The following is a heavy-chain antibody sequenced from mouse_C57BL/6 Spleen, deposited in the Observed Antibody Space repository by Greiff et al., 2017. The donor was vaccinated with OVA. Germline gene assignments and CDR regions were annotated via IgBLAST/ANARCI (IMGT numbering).Heavy chain of an antibody. Sequence: QVQLQQSGAELVRPGASVTLSCKASGYTFTDYEMHWVKRTPVHGLEWIGAIDPETGGTAYNQKFKGKAILTADKSSSTAYMELRSLTSEDSAVYYCTRDYYGSSHDYWGQGTSVTVSS. D-gene: IGHD1-1*01. CDR3: TRDYYGSSHDY. J-gene: IGHJ4*01. CDR2: IDPETGGT. V-gene: IGHV1-15*01. CDR1: GYTFTDYE.